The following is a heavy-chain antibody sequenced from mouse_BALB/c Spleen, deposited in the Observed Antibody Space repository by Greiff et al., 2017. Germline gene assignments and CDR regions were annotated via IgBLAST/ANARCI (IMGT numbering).Heavy chain of an antibody. V-gene: IGHV1-14*01. Sequence: LVESGPELVKPGASVKMSCKASGYTFTSYVMHWVKQKPGQGLEWIGYINPYNDGTKYNEKFKGKATLTSDKSSSTAYMELSSLTSEDSAVYYCARSGYGNYVDYFDYWGQGTTLTVSS. D-gene: IGHD2-10*02. J-gene: IGHJ2*01. CDR2: INPYNDGT. CDR1: GYTFTSYV. CDR3: ARSGYGNYVDYFDY.